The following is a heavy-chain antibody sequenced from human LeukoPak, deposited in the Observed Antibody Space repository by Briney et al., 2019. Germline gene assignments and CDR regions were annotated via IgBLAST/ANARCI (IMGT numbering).Heavy chain of an antibody. Sequence: GGSLRLSCSVSGFNFKSYSMHWVRQAPGKGLEWVALISYDGSEKDYADSVKGRFTISRDNSKNTLYLQMNSLRAEDTAVYYCASTGGITGTTEHSDYWGQGTLVTVSS. J-gene: IGHJ4*02. CDR3: ASTGGITGTTEHSDY. CDR1: GFNFKSYS. D-gene: IGHD1-7*01. V-gene: IGHV3-30-3*01. CDR2: ISYDGSEK.